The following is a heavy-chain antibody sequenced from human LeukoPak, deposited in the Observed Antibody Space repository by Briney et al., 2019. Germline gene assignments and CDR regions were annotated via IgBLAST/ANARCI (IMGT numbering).Heavy chain of an antibody. CDR2: IYYSGST. D-gene: IGHD3-10*01. Sequence: ASETLSLTCTVSGGSISSYYGRWRRQPPGKGGEWIGYIYYSGSTNYTPSLKSRVTISVDTSKNQFSLKLSSVTAADTAVYYCARVGWFGEFDYWGQGTLVTVSS. CDR1: GGSISSYY. CDR3: ARVGWFGEFDY. V-gene: IGHV4-59*13. J-gene: IGHJ4*02.